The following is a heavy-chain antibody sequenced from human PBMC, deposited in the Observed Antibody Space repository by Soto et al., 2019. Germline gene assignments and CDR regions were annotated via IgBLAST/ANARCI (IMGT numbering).Heavy chain of an antibody. D-gene: IGHD3-22*01. CDR2: ISAYNGNT. V-gene: IGHV1-18*04. CDR3: ARDPSFITAADYFYFRMDV. Sequence: GASVKVSCKASGYTFTSYGISWVRQAPGQGLEWMGWISAYNGNTNYAQKLQGRVTMTTDTSTSTAYMELRSLRSDDTAVYYCARDPSFITAADYFYFRMDVWGQGTTVTVSS. J-gene: IGHJ6*02. CDR1: GYTFTSYG.